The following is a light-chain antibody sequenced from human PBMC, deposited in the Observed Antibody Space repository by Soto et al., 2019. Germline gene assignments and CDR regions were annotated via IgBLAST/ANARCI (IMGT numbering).Light chain of an antibody. V-gene: IGKV2-30*01. Sequence: DVVMTQSPLSLPVTLGQPASISCRSSQSLVYSDGDTYLNWFQQRPGQSPRRLIYKVSNRDSGVPDRFSVSGAGTDLTLKISRVEAEDVGVDYCMQGTHWPPITFGQGTRLEIK. CDR2: KVS. CDR3: MQGTHWPPIT. CDR1: QSLVYSDGDTY. J-gene: IGKJ5*01.